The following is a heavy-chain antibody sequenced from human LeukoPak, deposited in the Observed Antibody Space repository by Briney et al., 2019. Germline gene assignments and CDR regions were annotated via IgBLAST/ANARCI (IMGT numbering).Heavy chain of an antibody. CDR1: GGSISSYY. D-gene: IGHD1-26*01. Sequence: ASETLSLTCTVSGGSISSYYWSWIRQPPGKGLEWIGYIYYSGSTNYNPSLKSRVTISVDTSKNQFSLKLSSVTAADTAVYYCASTKGTAVGATNALDYWGQGTLVTVSS. J-gene: IGHJ4*02. CDR3: ASTKGTAVGATNALDY. CDR2: IYYSGST. V-gene: IGHV4-59*08.